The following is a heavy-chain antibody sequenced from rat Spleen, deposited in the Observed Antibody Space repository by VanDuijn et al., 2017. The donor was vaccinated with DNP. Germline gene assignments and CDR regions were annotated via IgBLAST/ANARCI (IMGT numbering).Heavy chain of an antibody. D-gene: IGHD1-6*01. CDR3: TRVLYNGYQRHYWSFDF. CDR1: GFSLTSYT. J-gene: IGHJ1*01. CDR2: ISTGVGT. Sequence: QVQLKESGPGLVQPSQTLSLTCTVSGFSLTSYTVSWVRQPPGKGLEWVAAISTGVGTYYNPPRKSRLNISRDNTKSQVFLKMNSLQTEDTAIYFCTRVLYNGYQRHYWSFDFWGPGTMVTVSS. V-gene: IGHV2-6*01.